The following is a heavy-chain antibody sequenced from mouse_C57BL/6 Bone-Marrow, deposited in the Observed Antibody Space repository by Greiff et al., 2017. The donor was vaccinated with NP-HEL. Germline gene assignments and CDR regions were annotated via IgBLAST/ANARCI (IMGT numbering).Heavy chain of an antibody. D-gene: IGHD2-5*01. CDR1: GFTFSDYG. CDR2: ISSGSSTI. J-gene: IGHJ3*01. V-gene: IGHV5-17*01. Sequence: EVKLVESGGGLVKPGGSLKLSCAASGFTFSDYGMHWVHQAPEKGLEWVAYISSGSSTIYYADTVKGRFTISRDNAKNTLFLQMTSLRSEDTAMYYCARRSSNPFAYWGQGTLVTVSA. CDR3: ARRSSNPFAY.